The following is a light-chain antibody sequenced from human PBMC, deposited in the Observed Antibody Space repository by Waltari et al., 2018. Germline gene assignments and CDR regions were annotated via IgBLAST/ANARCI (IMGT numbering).Light chain of an antibody. J-gene: IGLJ1*01. CDR2: DVS. V-gene: IGLV2-14*01. CDR3: SSYTSSSTYV. CDR1: SSDVGGSNY. Sequence: QSALTQPASVSGSPGQSITISCPGPSSDVGGSNYVSWYQQHPGKAPKLMIYDVSKRPSGVSNRFSGSKSGNTASLTISGLQAEDEADYYCSSYTSSSTYVFGTGTKVTVL.